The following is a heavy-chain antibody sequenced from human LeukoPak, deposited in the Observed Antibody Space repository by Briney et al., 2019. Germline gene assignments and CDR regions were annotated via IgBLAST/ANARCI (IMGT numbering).Heavy chain of an antibody. CDR3: ARRPGAKVAFDY. J-gene: IGHJ4*02. D-gene: IGHD5-18*01. CDR2: INHSGST. CDR1: GGSFSGYY. Sequence: SETLSLTCAVYGGSFSGYYWSWIRQPPGKGLEWIGEINHSGSTNYNPSLKSRVTISVDTSKNQFSLKLSSVTAADTAVYYCARRPGAKVAFDYWGQGTLVTVSS. V-gene: IGHV4-34*01.